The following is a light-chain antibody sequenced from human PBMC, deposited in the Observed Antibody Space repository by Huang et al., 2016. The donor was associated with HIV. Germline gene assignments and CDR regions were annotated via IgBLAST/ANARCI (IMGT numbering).Light chain of an antibody. CDR3: QQYNTYLYT. CDR1: QNINTW. J-gene: IGKJ2*01. CDR2: RAY. V-gene: IGKV1-5*03. Sequence: DIQMTQSPSTLSASVGDRVTITCRASQNINTWLAWYQQKPGKAPNLLIDRAYSLQIGVPSRFTGSGYGTEFTPTITSLQPDDLGTYYCQQYNTYLYTFGQGTKLEI.